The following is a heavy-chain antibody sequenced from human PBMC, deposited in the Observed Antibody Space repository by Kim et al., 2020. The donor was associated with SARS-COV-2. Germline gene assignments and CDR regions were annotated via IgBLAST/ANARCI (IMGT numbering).Heavy chain of an antibody. CDR1: SGSISDYS. CDR2: IYISEST. D-gene: IGHD6-13*01. Sequence: SETLSLTCVVSSGSISDYSWNWIRQPAGKGLEWIGRIYISESTDYNPALKSRVTMSIDTLQKQLSLKLSSVSAADPAVYYCVRTGPRSNWSFDSCVQATL. V-gene: IGHV4-4*07. J-gene: IGHJ4*02. CDR3: VRTGPRSNWSFDS.